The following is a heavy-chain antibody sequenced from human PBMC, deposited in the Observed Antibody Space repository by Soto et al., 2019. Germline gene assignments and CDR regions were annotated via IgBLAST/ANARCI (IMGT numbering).Heavy chain of an antibody. CDR2: IYYSGST. D-gene: IGHD2-15*01. J-gene: IGHJ6*03. Sequence: SETLSLTCTVSGASISSGGYYWSWIRQHPGKGLEWIGYIYYSGSTYYNPSLKSRVTISVDTSKNQFSLELSSVTAADTAVYYCARGYCSGGSCYFYYYYYMDVWGKGTTVTVSS. CDR3: ARGYCSGGSCYFYYYYYMDV. CDR1: GASISSGGYY. V-gene: IGHV4-31*03.